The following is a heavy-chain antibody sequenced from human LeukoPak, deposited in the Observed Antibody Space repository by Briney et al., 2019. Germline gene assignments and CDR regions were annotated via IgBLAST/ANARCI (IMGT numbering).Heavy chain of an antibody. CDR2: ITNNGART. J-gene: IGHJ3*02. CDR1: GFTFNIYA. V-gene: IGHV3-23*01. CDR3: ANFPRQDGFDI. Sequence: PGGSLRLSCAASGFTFNIYAMNWVRQAPGKGLEWVSTITNNGARTYYSDSVKGRFTISRDNSKNTLYLQVNSLRAEDTAVYYCANFPRQDGFDIWGQGTMVSVSS.